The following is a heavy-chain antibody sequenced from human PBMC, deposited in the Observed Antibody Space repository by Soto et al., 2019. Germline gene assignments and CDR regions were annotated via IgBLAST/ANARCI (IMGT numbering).Heavy chain of an antibody. CDR2: ISSSSSYT. D-gene: IGHD2-2*01. J-gene: IGHJ4*02. CDR1: VLTFVDYD. Sequence: PGGSXGLCCAPSVLTFVDYDMVVIRHAPGKGLEWVSYISSSSSYTNYADSVKGRFTIYRDNAKNSLYMQMNRLRAEDTAVYYCAGGEQIYCSSTRCQKLETRGPGTLV. V-gene: IGHV3-11*06. CDR3: AGGEQIYCSSTRCQKLET.